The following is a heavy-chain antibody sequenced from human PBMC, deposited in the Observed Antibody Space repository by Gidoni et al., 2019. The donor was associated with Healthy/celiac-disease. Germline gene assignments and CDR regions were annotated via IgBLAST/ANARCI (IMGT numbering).Heavy chain of an antibody. J-gene: IGHJ4*02. V-gene: IGHV3-23*01. D-gene: IGHD1-26*01. CDR3: AKDYRGGGSYLWSPFNY. CDR2: ISGSGGST. CDR1: GFTFSSYA. Sequence: EVQLLESGGGLVQPGGSLRLSCAASGFTFSSYAMSWVRQAPGKGLAWVSAISGSGGSTYYADSVKGRFTISRDNSKNTLYLQMNSLRAEDTAVYYCAKDYRGGGSYLWSPFNYWGQGTLVTVSS.